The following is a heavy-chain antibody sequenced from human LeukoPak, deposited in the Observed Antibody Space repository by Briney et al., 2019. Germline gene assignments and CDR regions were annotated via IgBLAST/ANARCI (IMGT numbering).Heavy chain of an antibody. CDR3: VSSSGQQLIPYDY. V-gene: IGHV3-66*02. CDR1: GINVSTNY. J-gene: IGHJ4*02. Sequence: GGSLRLSCAASGINVSTNYMTWISQAPGKGLEWVSLIYGGGAAYYAESVRGRFIISRDNSKNTLFLQMNSLRAEDTAVYYCVSSSGQQLIPYDYWGQGTHVAVSS. CDR2: IYGGGAA. D-gene: IGHD6-13*01.